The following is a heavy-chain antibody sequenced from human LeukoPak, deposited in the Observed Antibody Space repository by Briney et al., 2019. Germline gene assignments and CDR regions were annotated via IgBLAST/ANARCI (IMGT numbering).Heavy chain of an antibody. CDR1: GFTFSCYG. CDR2: IRYDGSNK. CDR3: AKDGITGTKGVNYFDY. J-gene: IGHJ4*02. D-gene: IGHD1-7*01. V-gene: IGHV3-30*02. Sequence: PGGSLRLSCAASGFTFSCYGMHRVRQAPGKGLEWVVFIRYDGSNKYYADSVKGRFTISRDNSKNTLYLQMNSLRAEDTAVYYCAKDGITGTKGVNYFDYWGQGTLVTVSS.